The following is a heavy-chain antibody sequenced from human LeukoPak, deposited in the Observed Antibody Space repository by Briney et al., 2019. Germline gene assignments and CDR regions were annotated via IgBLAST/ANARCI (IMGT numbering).Heavy chain of an antibody. CDR2: IYYSGST. J-gene: IGHJ5*02. V-gene: IGHV4-39*07. CDR1: GGSISSSSYY. D-gene: IGHD6-25*01. Sequence: SETLSLTCTVSGGSISSSSYYWGWIRQPPGKGLEWIGSIYYSGSTYYNPSLKSRVTISVDTSKNQFSLKLSSVTAADTAVYYCARERFKQRGAGYNWFDPWGQGTLVTVSS. CDR3: ARERFKQRGAGYNWFDP.